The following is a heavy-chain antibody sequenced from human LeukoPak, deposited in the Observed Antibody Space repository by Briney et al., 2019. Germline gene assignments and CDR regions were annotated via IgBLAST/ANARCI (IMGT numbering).Heavy chain of an antibody. J-gene: IGHJ4*02. CDR2: IKQDGSEK. CDR1: RLAFSSYW. CDR3: ARDLNLDY. V-gene: IGHV3-7*01. Sequence: PGGSLRLSCAASRLAFSSYWMSWVRQAPGKGLEWVANIKQDGSEKYYVDSVKGRFTISRDNAKNSLYLQMNSLRAEDTAVYYCARDLNLDYWGQGTLVTVSS.